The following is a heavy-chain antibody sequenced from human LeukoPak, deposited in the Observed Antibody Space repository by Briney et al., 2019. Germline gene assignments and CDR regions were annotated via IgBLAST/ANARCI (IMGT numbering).Heavy chain of an antibody. CDR1: AHTFSNYW. J-gene: IGHJ4*02. D-gene: IGHD5/OR15-5a*01. Sequence: GESLRISCKGSAHTFSNYWIAWVRQLPGKGLEWMGIIYPGDSQTRYSPSFQGQVTISADKSITTAYLHWSSLKASDTAMYFCAGSSRRVSGYLDYWGQGSLVTVSS. V-gene: IGHV5-51*01. CDR2: IYPGDSQT. CDR3: AGSSRRVSGYLDY.